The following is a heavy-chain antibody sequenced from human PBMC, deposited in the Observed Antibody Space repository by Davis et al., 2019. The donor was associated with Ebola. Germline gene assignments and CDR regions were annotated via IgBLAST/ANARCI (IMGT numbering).Heavy chain of an antibody. D-gene: IGHD3-3*01. J-gene: IGHJ6*04. CDR3: ARDPEYYDFWSGQRGGDLGYYGMDV. CDR1: GFTFSNAW. CDR2: INSDGSST. Sequence: GESLKISCAASGFTFSNAWMSWVRQAPGKGLVWVSRINSDGSSTSYADSVKGRFTISRDNAKNTLYLQMNSLRAEDTAVYYCARDPEYYDFWSGQRGGDLGYYGMDVWGKGTTVTVSS. V-gene: IGHV3-74*01.